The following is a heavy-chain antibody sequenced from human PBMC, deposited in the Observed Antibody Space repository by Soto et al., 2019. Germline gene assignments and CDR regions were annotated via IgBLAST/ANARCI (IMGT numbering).Heavy chain of an antibody. CDR1: GYNLHSYG. D-gene: IGHD3-22*01. V-gene: IGHV1-18*01. Sequence: VQLVQSGVEVKKAGASVKVSCKASGYNLHSYGISWVRQAPGQGPEWMGWISAYNGDTKYAQKFQGRVTMTTDTSTSSAYMEPSGLKSDDTAVYYCVSGGVNYHDSSGDFDYWGQGTLVSVSS. CDR3: VSGGVNYHDSSGDFDY. CDR2: ISAYNGDT. J-gene: IGHJ4*02.